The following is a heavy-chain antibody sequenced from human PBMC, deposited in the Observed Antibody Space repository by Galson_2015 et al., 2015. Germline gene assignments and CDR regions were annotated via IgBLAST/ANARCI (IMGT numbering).Heavy chain of an antibody. CDR3: TRGMGREGIAGDFDY. J-gene: IGHJ4*02. CDR2: IRSTAYGGTT. CDR1: GFTFGDYA. V-gene: IGHV3-49*03. Sequence: SLRLSCAASGFTFGDYAMSWFRQAPGKGLEWVGFIRSTAYGGTTEYAASVKGRFTISRDDSKSIAYLQVNSLKTEDTAVYYCTRGMGREGIAGDFDYWGQGTLVTVSS. D-gene: IGHD6-13*01.